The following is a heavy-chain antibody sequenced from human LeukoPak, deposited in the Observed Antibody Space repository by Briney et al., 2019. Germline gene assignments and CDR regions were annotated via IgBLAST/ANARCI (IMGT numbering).Heavy chain of an antibody. D-gene: IGHD3-9*01. CDR3: ARYRYYDILTGYYIGYFDY. Sequence: ASVKVSCKASGYTFTGYYMHWVRQAPGQGLEWMGRINPNSGGTNYAQRFQGRVTMTRDTSISTAYMELSRLRSDDTAVYSCARYRYYDILTGYYIGYFDYWGQGTLVTVSS. CDR2: INPNSGGT. CDR1: GYTFTGYY. J-gene: IGHJ4*02. V-gene: IGHV1-2*06.